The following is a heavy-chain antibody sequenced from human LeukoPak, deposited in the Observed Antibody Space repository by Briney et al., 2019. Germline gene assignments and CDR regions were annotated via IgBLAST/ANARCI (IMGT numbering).Heavy chain of an antibody. Sequence: GGSLRLSCAASGFTFSTNAMSWVRQAPGKGLEWVSAISGRTGSTYYSDSVKGRFTISRDNSKSTLYLQMNSLRAEDTAVYYCARGRGNYYANWFDPWGQGTLVTVSS. V-gene: IGHV3-23*01. CDR1: GFTFSTNA. J-gene: IGHJ5*02. D-gene: IGHD1-26*01. CDR3: ARGRGNYYANWFDP. CDR2: ISGRTGST.